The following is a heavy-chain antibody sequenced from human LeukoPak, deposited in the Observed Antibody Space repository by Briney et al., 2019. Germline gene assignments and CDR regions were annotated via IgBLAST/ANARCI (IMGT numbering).Heavy chain of an antibody. CDR2: IWYGGSNT. CDR1: GFTFSTYG. V-gene: IGHV3-33*08. D-gene: IGHD6-19*01. Sequence: GGSLRLSCAASGFTFSTYGMHWVRQAPGKGLEWVAVIWYGGSNTYYADSVKGRFTISRDNSKNTLYLQMNSLRVEDTAVYYCARDRLEAVADDDYFDYWGQGTLVTVSS. J-gene: IGHJ4*02. CDR3: ARDRLEAVADDDYFDY.